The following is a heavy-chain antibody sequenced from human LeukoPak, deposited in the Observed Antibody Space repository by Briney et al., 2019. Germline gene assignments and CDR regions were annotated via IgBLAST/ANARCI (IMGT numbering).Heavy chain of an antibody. CDR1: GFTVSSNY. V-gene: IGHV3-66*01. D-gene: IGHD5-18*01. CDR2: IYSGDNT. Sequence: PGGSLRLSCAASGFTVSSNYMSWVRRAPGKGLEWVSVIYSGDNTYYADSVKGRFTVSRDSSKNTLSLQMNSLRAEDTAVYYCARDPPYNYGTFDYWGQGTLVTVSS. J-gene: IGHJ4*02. CDR3: ARDPPYNYGTFDY.